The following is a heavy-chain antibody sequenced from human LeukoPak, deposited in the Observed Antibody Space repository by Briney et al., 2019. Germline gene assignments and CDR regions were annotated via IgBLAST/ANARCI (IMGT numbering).Heavy chain of an antibody. Sequence: QAGGSLRLSCVASGFTFSRFEMNWVRQAPGKGLEWISHISSGTYIAYAGSVKGRFTISRDNAKNSLYLQMNSLRAEDTAVYYCARGTSKDDAFDIWGQGTMVTVSS. CDR1: GFTFSRFE. CDR3: ARGTSKDDAFDI. CDR2: ISSGTYI. D-gene: IGHD1-7*01. V-gene: IGHV3-48*03. J-gene: IGHJ3*02.